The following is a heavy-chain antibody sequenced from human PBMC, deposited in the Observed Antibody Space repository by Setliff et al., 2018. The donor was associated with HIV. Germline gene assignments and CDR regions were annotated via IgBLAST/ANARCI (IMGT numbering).Heavy chain of an antibody. CDR3: ASPKERYYYGSGTNVREYYGMDV. CDR2: IYYSGTT. V-gene: IGHV4-39*07. D-gene: IGHD3-10*01. CDR1: GGSIDSTDYY. Sequence: SETLSLTCTVSGGSIDSTDYYWGWIRQPPGKGLEWIGRIYYSGTTYYNPSLKSRITISVDTSKNQFSLKVNSVTAADTAVYYCASPKERYYYGSGTNVREYYGMDVWGQGTTVTVSS. J-gene: IGHJ6*02.